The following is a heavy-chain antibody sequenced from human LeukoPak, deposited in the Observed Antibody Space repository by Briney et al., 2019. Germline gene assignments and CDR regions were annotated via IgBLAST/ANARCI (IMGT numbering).Heavy chain of an antibody. V-gene: IGHV3-74*01. Sequence: GRPLRLSCAASGFTFSSYWMHWVRQAPGKGLVWVSRINSDGSSTTYADSVKGRFTISRDNAKNTLYLQMNSLRAEDTAVYYCVREGRVSGYDFDYWGQGTLVTVSS. CDR3: VREGRVSGYDFDY. D-gene: IGHD5-12*01. CDR1: GFTFSSYW. J-gene: IGHJ4*02. CDR2: INSDGSST.